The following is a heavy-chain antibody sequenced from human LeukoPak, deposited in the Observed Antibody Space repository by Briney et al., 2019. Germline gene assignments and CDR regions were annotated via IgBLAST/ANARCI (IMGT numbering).Heavy chain of an antibody. D-gene: IGHD3-22*01. CDR3: ARIAGGIPYDLGDY. CDR2: IIPIFGTA. Sequence: SVKVSCKASGGTFSSYAISWVRQAPGQGLEWMGGIIPIFGTANYAQKFQGRVTITADESTSTVYMELSSLRSEDTAVYYCARIAGGIPYDLGDYWGQGTLVTVSS. CDR1: GGTFSSYA. J-gene: IGHJ4*02. V-gene: IGHV1-69*13.